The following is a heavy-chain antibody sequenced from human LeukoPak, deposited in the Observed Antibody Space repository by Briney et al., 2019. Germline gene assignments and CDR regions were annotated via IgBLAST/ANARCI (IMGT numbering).Heavy chain of an antibody. CDR3: TTRGYGSGSYYQFDY. Sequence: GGSLRLSCAASGFTFSNAWMSWVRQAPGKVLECVGRIKSKTDGGTTDYAAPVKGRFTISRDDSKNTLYLQMNSLKTEDTAVYYCTTRGYGSGSYYQFDYWGQGTLVTVSS. D-gene: IGHD3-10*01. J-gene: IGHJ4*02. CDR2: IKSKTDGGTT. V-gene: IGHV3-15*01. CDR1: GFTFSNAW.